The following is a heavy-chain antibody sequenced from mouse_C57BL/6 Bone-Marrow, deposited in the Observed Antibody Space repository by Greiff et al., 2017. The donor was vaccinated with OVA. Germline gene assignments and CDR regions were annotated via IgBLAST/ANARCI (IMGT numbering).Heavy chain of an antibody. CDR2: ISGGGSYT. J-gene: IGHJ3*01. D-gene: IGHD1-3*01. Sequence: VHVKQSGGALVKPGGSLKLSCAASGFTFSSYGRSWVRQPPDKRRGWVATISGGGSYTYYPDSVKGRFTISRDNAKNTLYLQMSSLKSEDTAMYYCARQGPLKVCAYWGQGTLVTVSA. CDR1: GFTFSSYG. CDR3: ARQGPLKVCAY. V-gene: IGHV5-6*01.